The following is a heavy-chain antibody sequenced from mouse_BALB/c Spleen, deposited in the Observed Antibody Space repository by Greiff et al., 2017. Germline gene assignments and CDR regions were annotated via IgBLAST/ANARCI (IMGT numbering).Heavy chain of an antibody. V-gene: IGHV2-6-4*01. CDR2: IWGGGST. CDR1: GFSLSRYS. J-gene: IGHJ4*01. Sequence: VKLMESGPGLVAPSQSLSITCTVSGFSLSRYSVHWVRQPPGKGLEWLGMIWGGGSTDYNAAFISRLSISKDNSKSQVFFKMNSLQANDTAIYYCARKNAMDYWGQGTSVTVSS. CDR3: ARKNAMDY.